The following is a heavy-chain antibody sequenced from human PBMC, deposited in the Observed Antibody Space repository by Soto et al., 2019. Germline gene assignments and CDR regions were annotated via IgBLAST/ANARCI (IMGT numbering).Heavy chain of an antibody. CDR1: GGSISSSTYY. D-gene: IGHD3-22*01. CDR3: ARHQYYYDSSGYNLDY. J-gene: IGHJ4*02. V-gene: IGHV4-39*01. Sequence: SETLSLTCTVSGGSISSSTYYWGWIRQPPGKGLEWIGSVYYSGSTYYNPSLKSRVTISVDTSNNQFSLKLNSVTAADTAVYYCARHQYYYDSSGYNLDYWGQGTLVTVSS. CDR2: VYYSGST.